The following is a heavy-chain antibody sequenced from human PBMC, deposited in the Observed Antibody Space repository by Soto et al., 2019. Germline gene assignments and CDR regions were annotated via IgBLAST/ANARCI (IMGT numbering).Heavy chain of an antibody. D-gene: IGHD1-26*01. CDR2: ISSSSSYI. J-gene: IGHJ6*02. V-gene: IGHV3-21*01. Sequence: GGSLRLSCAASGFTFSSYSMNWVRQAPGKGLEWVYSISSSSSYIYYADSVKGRFTISRDNAKNSLYLQMNSLRAEDTAVYYCARDRGSYFLAEWYEYYYYYGMDVWGQGTTVTVSS. CDR3: ARDRGSYFLAEWYEYYYYYGMDV. CDR1: GFTFSSYS.